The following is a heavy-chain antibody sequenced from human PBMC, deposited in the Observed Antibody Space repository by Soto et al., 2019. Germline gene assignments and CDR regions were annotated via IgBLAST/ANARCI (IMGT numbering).Heavy chain of an antibody. CDR3: ARGCSNAFDI. V-gene: IGHV3-7*02. Sequence: EVQLVESGGGLVQPGESLRLSCAASGFSFYNYWMNWVRQAPGKGPEWVANIKPDGSDKNYVDSVKGRFTISRDNAKNSLFLQMNSMRAADTTVYYCARGCSNAFDIWGQGTMVTVSS. J-gene: IGHJ3*02. D-gene: IGHD2-8*01. CDR1: GFSFYNYW. CDR2: IKPDGSDK.